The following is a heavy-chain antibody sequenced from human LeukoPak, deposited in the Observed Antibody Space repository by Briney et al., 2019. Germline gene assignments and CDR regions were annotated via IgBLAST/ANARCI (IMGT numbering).Heavy chain of an antibody. Sequence: PSETLSLTCAVSGGSISSSNWWSWVRQPPGKGLEWIGEIYHSGSTNYNPSLKSRVTISVDKSKNQFSLKLSSVTAADTAVYYCARIVVVPAAITFDYWGQGTLVTVSS. CDR1: GGSISSSNW. CDR2: IYHSGST. D-gene: IGHD2-2*01. J-gene: IGHJ4*02. CDR3: ARIVVVPAAITFDY. V-gene: IGHV4-4*02.